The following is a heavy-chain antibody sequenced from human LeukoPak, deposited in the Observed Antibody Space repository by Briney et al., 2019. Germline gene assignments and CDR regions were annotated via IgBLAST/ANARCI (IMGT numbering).Heavy chain of an antibody. D-gene: IGHD2-8*02. J-gene: IGHJ6*03. CDR1: GFAFRNYG. Sequence: GGSLRLSCAASGFAFRNYGMHWVRQAPGKGLEWVTFIRPDESDTYYADSVGGRFTISRDNSKNTLSLQMTSLRAEDTAVYYCARSLVDGDYYYNMDVWGKGTTVTVSS. CDR2: IRPDESDT. V-gene: IGHV3-30*02. CDR3: ARSLVDGDYYYNMDV.